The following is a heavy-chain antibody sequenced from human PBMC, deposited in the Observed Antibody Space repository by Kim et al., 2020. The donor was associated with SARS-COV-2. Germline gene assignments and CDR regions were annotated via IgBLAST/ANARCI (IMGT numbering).Heavy chain of an antibody. V-gene: IGHV1-69*04. Sequence: SVKVSCKASGGTFSSYTISWVRQAPGQGLEWMGRIIPILGIANYAQKFQGRVTITADKSTSTAYMELSSLRSEDTAVYYCARDEAIVVVPAAIGDYYGMDVWGQGTTVTVSS. J-gene: IGHJ6*02. D-gene: IGHD2-2*02. CDR1: GGTFSSYT. CDR3: ARDEAIVVVPAAIGDYYGMDV. CDR2: IIPILGIA.